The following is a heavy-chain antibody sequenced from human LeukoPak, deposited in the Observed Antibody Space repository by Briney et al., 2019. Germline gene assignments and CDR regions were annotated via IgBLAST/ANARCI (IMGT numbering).Heavy chain of an antibody. CDR3: ARRGGSYFDY. CDR1: GYKFSGYW. Sequence: GESLKISCKGSGYKFSGYWIGWVRQMPGKGLEWMGIIYPGDSDTRYSPSFQGQITISVDKSISTAYVQWNSLKASDTAMYYCARRGGSYFDYWGQGTLVTVSS. CDR2: IYPGDSDT. J-gene: IGHJ4*02. V-gene: IGHV5-51*01. D-gene: IGHD1-26*01.